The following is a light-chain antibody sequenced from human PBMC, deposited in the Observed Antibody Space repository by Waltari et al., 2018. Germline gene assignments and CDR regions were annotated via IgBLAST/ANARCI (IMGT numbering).Light chain of an antibody. Sequence: QSALTQPPSASGSPGQSVTLPCTGTSRDFGGYTYVPWYQPHPGKTPKLMIYEVSKRPPGVPDRFSGSKSGNTASLTISGLQAEDEADYYCCSYAGSNNLRVFGGGTKLTVL. CDR3: CSYAGSNNLRV. CDR2: EVS. CDR1: SRDFGGYTY. J-gene: IGLJ2*01. V-gene: IGLV2-8*01.